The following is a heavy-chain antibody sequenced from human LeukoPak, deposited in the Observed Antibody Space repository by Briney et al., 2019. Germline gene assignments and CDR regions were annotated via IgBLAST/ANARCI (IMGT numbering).Heavy chain of an antibody. J-gene: IGHJ4*02. CDR1: GDSISSSNYY. D-gene: IGHD4-17*01. CDR2: IYYSGST. V-gene: IGHV4-39*01. CDR3: ARLSPPYGDHLDY. Sequence: PSETLSLTCTVSGDSISSSNYYWGWVRQPPGKGLEWIGSIYYSGSTYYNPSLKSRVTISIDKSKNQFSLKVSSVTAADTAVYYCARLSPPYGDHLDYWGQGTLVTVSS.